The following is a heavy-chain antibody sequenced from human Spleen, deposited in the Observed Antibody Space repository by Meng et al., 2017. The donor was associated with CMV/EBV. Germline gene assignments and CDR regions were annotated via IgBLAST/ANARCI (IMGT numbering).Heavy chain of an antibody. D-gene: IGHD3-3*02. CDR2: ITSSSSSI. CDR1: GFTFSYYE. V-gene: IGHV3-48*03. Sequence: GESLKISCTASGFTFSYYEINWVRQAPGKGLEWVSYITSSSSSISYTDSVRGRFTISRDNDKNSLYLQMNSLRTEDTAVYYCVILHLDREDYFDNWGQGTLVTVSS. CDR3: VILHLDREDYFDN. J-gene: IGHJ4*02.